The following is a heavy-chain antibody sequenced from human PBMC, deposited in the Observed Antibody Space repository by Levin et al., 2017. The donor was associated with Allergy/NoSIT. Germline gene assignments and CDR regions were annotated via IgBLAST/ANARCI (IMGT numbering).Heavy chain of an antibody. V-gene: IGHV3-15*01. CDR1: GFAFTNAW. Sequence: PGGSLRLSCAASGFAFTNAWMNWVRQAPGKGLEWVGRIRSKSDGGITDLAAPVRDRFTVSRDDSKNTLYLQVNSLKIEDTAVYYCATERFEVVDDYYYYYGMDVWGQGTTVTVSS. CDR2: IRSKSDGGIT. D-gene: IGHD3-3*01. CDR3: ATERFEVVDDYYYYYGMDV. J-gene: IGHJ6*02.